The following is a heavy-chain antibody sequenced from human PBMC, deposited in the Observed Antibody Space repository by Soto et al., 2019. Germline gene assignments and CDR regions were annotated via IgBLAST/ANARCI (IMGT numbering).Heavy chain of an antibody. Sequence: QVQLQESGPGLVKPSQTLSLTCTVSGGSISSGGHYWSWIRQHPGKGLEWIGYIYYSGSTSYNPSLESRVTISVDTSKNQFSLKLSSVTAADTAVYYCARGSGVVATIRDDSFDIWGQGTMVTVSS. D-gene: IGHD5-12*01. CDR2: IYYSGST. CDR3: ARGSGVVATIRDDSFDI. CDR1: GGSISSGGHY. J-gene: IGHJ3*02. V-gene: IGHV4-31*03.